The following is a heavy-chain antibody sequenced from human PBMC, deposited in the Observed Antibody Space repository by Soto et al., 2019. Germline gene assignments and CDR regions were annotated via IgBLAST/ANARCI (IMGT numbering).Heavy chain of an antibody. CDR1: GGSISSSNYY. V-gene: IGHV4-39*01. J-gene: IGHJ6*02. CDR3: ASHRAYGYYYGMDV. D-gene: IGHD1-26*01. CDR2: IYYSGST. Sequence: QLQLQESGPGLVKPSETLSLTCTVSGGSISSSNYYWGWIRQPPGKGLEWIGSIYYSGSTYYNPSLRSRVTISVDTSKSQFSLKLSSVTAADTAVYYCASHRAYGYYYGMDVWGQGTTVTVSS.